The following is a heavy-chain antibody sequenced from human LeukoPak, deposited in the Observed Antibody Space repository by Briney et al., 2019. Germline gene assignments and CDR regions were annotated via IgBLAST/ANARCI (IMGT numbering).Heavy chain of an antibody. CDR2: IIPIFGTA. V-gene: IGHV1-69*13. Sequence: EASVKVSCKASGGTFSSYAISWVRQAPGQGLEWMGGIIPIFGTADYAQKFQGRVTITADESTSTAYMELSSLRSEDTAVYYCARSVLQSFEIDYWGQGTLITVSS. J-gene: IGHJ4*02. D-gene: IGHD3-9*01. CDR3: ARSVLQSFEIDY. CDR1: GGTFSSYA.